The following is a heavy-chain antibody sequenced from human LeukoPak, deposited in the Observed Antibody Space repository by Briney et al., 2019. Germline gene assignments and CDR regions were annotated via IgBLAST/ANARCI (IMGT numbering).Heavy chain of an antibody. CDR1: GGSISSSNW. D-gene: IGHD1-26*01. CDR3: AREEMPGKFDY. V-gene: IGHV4-4*02. CDR2: IYHSGNT. Sequence: SETLSLTCAVSGGSISSSNWWSWVRQPPGKGLEWIGEIYHSGNTNYNPSLKSRVTISLDNSKNQFSLKLRSVTAADTAVYYCAREEMPGKFDYWGQGTLVTVSS. J-gene: IGHJ4*02.